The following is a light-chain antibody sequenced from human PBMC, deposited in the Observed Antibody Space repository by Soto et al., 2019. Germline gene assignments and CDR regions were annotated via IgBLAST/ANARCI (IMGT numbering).Light chain of an antibody. Sequence: QSALTQPASVSGSPGQSITISCTGTSSDVGGYNYVSWYQQHPGKAPKLMISEVSNRPSGVSNRFPGSKSGNTASLTISGLQAEDEADYYCSSYTSSSTGVFGTGTKVTVL. J-gene: IGLJ1*01. CDR1: SSDVGGYNY. V-gene: IGLV2-14*01. CDR2: EVS. CDR3: SSYTSSSTGV.